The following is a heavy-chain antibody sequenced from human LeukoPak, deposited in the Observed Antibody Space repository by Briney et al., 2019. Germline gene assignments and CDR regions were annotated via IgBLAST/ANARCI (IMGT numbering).Heavy chain of an antibody. CDR1: GFTFSTSW. Sequence: GGSLRLSCVASGFTFSTSWVTWVRQAPGKGLEWVANIDKHGSGKYYVDSVKGRFAISRDYASNSVFLQMDSLRAEGTSVYYCARDAGWGYYDLWGQGTPVTVSS. CDR3: ARDAGWGYYDL. V-gene: IGHV3-7*01. CDR2: IDKHGSGK. D-gene: IGHD1-26*01. J-gene: IGHJ4*02.